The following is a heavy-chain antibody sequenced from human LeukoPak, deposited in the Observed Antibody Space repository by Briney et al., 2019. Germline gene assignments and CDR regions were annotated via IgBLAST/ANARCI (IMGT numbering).Heavy chain of an antibody. J-gene: IGHJ4*02. CDR1: GFSVSNNY. V-gene: IGHV3-66*04. CDR2: IYGDGRT. D-gene: IGHD1-14*01. CDR3: VRQPDSARYGFDY. Sequence: GGSLRLSCVVSGFSVSNNYIIWVRQAPGNGLERVSVIYGDGRTSHSASVRGRFTISRDNSKNIVSLQMNNLRAEDTAVYHCVRQPDSARYGFDYWGRGTQVTVSS.